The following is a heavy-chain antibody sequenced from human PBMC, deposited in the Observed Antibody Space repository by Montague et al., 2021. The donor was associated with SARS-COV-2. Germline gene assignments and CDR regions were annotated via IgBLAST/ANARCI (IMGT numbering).Heavy chain of an antibody. J-gene: IGHJ4*02. D-gene: IGHD2-15*01. V-gene: IGHV4-39*01. CDR3: ATRTRYPQDDFGF. Sequence: SETLSLTCTVSGDSIRNSDYSWGWVRPPPGKGLEWFGNIYNGGTXXYNPSVKSRVTIFVDTSKNQFSLKLSSVTAADTAVYYCATRTRYPQDDFGFWGQGTLVTVSS. CDR1: GDSIRNSDYS. CDR2: IYNGGTX.